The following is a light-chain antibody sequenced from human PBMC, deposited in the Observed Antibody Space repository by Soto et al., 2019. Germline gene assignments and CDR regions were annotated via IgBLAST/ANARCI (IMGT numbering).Light chain of an antibody. CDR2: GAS. V-gene: IGKV3-20*01. CDR1: QSVDTTF. CDR3: QQSMSSVA. J-gene: IGKJ1*01. Sequence: EIVLTQSPGSLSLSPGQRATLSCRASQSVDTTFFAWYQKKPGQAPRLLIYGASKRATGIPDRFSGSGSGTDFTLIISRLEPEDFAVYYCQQSMSSVALGQGTKVEIK.